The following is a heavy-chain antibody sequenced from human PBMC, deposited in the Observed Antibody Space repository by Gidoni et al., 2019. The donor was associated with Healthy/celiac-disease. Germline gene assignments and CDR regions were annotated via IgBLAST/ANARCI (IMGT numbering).Heavy chain of an antibody. V-gene: IGHV3-30*18. CDR2: ISYDGSNK. CDR3: AKTYSSGWYGGGGFDY. J-gene: IGHJ4*02. CDR1: GFTFSSYG. Sequence: QVQLVESGGGVVQPGRSLRTSCAASGFTFSSYGMHWVRQAPGKVLEWVAVISYDGSNKYYADSVKSRFTISRDNSKNTLYLQMNSLRAEDTAVYYCAKTYSSGWYGGGGFDYWGQGTLVTVSS. D-gene: IGHD6-19*01.